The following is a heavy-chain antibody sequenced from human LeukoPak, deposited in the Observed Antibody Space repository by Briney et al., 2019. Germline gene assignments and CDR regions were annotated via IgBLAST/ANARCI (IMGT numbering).Heavy chain of an antibody. CDR1: GFTFSSYA. CDR3: ASWGSSSSRYYYYGMDV. Sequence: GGSLRLSCAASGFTFSSYAMNWVRQAPGKGLEWVSVIYSGGSTYYADSVKGRFTISRHNSKNTLYLQMNSLRAEDTAVYYCASWGSSSSRYYYYGMDVWGQGTTVTVSS. V-gene: IGHV3-53*04. CDR2: IYSGGST. D-gene: IGHD6-6*01. J-gene: IGHJ6*02.